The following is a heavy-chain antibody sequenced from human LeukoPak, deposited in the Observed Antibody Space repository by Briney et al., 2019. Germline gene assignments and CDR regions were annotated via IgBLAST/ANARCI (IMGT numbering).Heavy chain of an antibody. CDR3: ARARYVSAWYAFDI. V-gene: IGHV4-59*02. D-gene: IGHD6-19*01. CDR1: GGSVSSYY. Sequence: SETLSLTCTVSGGSVSSYYWSWVRHPPGQGLEWVGYIYYTGSGNNSPSLKSRVTMSVYTSTNQFSRRLKSVTVAATAVYSCARARYVSAWYAFDIWGQGAMVTVSS. J-gene: IGHJ3*02. CDR2: IYYTGSG.